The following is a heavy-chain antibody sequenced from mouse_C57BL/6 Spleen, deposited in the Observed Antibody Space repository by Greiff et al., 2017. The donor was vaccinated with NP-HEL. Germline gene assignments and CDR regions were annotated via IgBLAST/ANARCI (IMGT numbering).Heavy chain of an antibody. Sequence: QVQLKQPGAELVRPGSSVKLSCKASGYTFTSYWMHWVKQRPIQGLEWIGNIDPSDSETHYNQKFKDKATLTVDKSSSTAYMQLSSLTSEDSAVYYCAREATVPFAYWGQGTLVTVSA. V-gene: IGHV1-52*01. CDR3: AREATVPFAY. CDR2: IDPSDSET. J-gene: IGHJ3*01. D-gene: IGHD1-1*01. CDR1: GYTFTSYW.